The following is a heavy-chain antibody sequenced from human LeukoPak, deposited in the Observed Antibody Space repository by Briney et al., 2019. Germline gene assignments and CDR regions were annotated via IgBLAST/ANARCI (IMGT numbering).Heavy chain of an antibody. CDR3: ITEAYGSGSSFYYYYYMDV. J-gene: IGHJ6*03. CDR1: GFTFSGSA. V-gene: IGHV3-73*01. Sequence: GGSLRLSCAASGFTFSGSAMHWVRQASGKGLEWVGRIRSKANSYATAYAASVKGRFTISRDDSKNTAYLQMNSLKTEDTAVYYCITEAYGSGSSFYYYYYMDVWGKGTTVTVSS. D-gene: IGHD3-10*01. CDR2: IRSKANSYAT.